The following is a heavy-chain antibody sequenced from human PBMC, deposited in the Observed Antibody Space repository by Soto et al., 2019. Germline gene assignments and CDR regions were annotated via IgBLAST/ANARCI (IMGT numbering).Heavy chain of an antibody. CDR2: ISYDGSNK. V-gene: IGHV3-30*18. CDR3: AKDLRPHRGGSYSPYYYYGMDV. D-gene: IGHD1-26*01. Sequence: QVQLVESGGGVVQPGRSLRLSCAASGFTFSSYGMHWVRQAPGKGLEWVAVISYDGSNKYYADSVKGRFTISRDNSKNTLYLQMNSLRAEDTAVYYCAKDLRPHRGGSYSPYYYYGMDVWGQGTTVTVSS. CDR1: GFTFSSYG. J-gene: IGHJ6*02.